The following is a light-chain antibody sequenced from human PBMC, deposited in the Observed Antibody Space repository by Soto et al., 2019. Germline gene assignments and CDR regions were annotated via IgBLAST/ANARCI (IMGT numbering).Light chain of an antibody. CDR3: QQYYSYPRT. Sequence: DIQMTQFPSTLSASVGDRVTITCRASQSINSWLAWYLQKPGKAPRLLIHEASSLQSGVPSRFSGSGSETEFTLTISGLQSEDFATYYCQQYYSYPRTFGQGTKVEIK. CDR1: QSINSW. V-gene: IGKV1-5*03. J-gene: IGKJ1*01. CDR2: EAS.